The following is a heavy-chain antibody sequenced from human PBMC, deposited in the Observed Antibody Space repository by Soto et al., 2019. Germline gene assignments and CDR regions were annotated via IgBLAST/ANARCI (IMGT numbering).Heavy chain of an antibody. D-gene: IGHD1-26*01. CDR1: GFTFSSYA. J-gene: IGHJ4*02. CDR3: AKGSFRTFDY. CDR2: ISGDGGST. Sequence: GGSLRLSCAASGFTFSSYAMSWVRQAPAKGLEWVSAISGDGGSTSYADSVKGRFTISRDNSKNTLYLQMNSLRAEDTAVYYCAKGSFRTFDYWGQGTLVTVSS. V-gene: IGHV3-23*01.